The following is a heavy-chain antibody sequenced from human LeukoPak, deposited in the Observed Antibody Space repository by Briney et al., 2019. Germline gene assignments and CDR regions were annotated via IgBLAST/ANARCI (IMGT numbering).Heavy chain of an antibody. CDR3: ARAAKRPIVATIYDY. V-gene: IGHV4-39*07. CDR2: INHSGST. J-gene: IGHJ4*02. D-gene: IGHD5-12*01. CDR1: GGSISSGDYY. Sequence: PSETLSLTCTVSGGSISSGDYYWSWIRQPPGKGLEWIGEINHSGSTNYNPSLKSRVTISVDTSKNQFSLKLSSVTAADTAVYYCARAAKRPIVATIYDYWGQGTLVTVSS.